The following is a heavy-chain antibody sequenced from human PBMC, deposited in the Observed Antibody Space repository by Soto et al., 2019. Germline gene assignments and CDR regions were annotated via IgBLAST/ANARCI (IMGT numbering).Heavy chain of an antibody. J-gene: IGHJ4*02. V-gene: IGHV4-31*03. Sequence: QVQLQESGPGLVKPSQTLSLTCTVSGDSINNAAYYWSWIRQHPARGLECIGYIYYSGITYYSPSFKSRLSMSVDTSENQFPLKLTSVTAADTAVYYCARFSAELSFLNWGQGTLVTVSS. CDR1: GDSINNAAYY. D-gene: IGHD3-16*02. CDR2: IYYSGIT. CDR3: ARFSAELSFLN.